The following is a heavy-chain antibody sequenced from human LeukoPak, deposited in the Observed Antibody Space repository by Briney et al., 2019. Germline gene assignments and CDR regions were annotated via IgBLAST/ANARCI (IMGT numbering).Heavy chain of an antibody. CDR2: IKQDGSEK. D-gene: IGHD1-26*01. V-gene: IGHV3-7*01. CDR3: AKEHRGVGAVTLYDYFDF. CDR1: GLTFSGYT. Sequence: GGSLRLSCAASGLTFSGYTMSWVRQAPGKGPEWVANIKQDGSEKYYVDSVRGRFTISRDNSKNTLSLQMNGLRVEDTAVYYCAKEHRGVGAVTLYDYFDFWGQGTLVTVSS. J-gene: IGHJ4*02.